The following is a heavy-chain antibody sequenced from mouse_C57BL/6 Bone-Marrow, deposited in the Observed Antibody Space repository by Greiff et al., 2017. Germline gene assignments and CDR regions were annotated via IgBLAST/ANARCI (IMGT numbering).Heavy chain of an antibody. J-gene: IGHJ4*01. V-gene: IGHV1-54*01. CDR1: GYAFTNYL. CDR2: INPGSGGT. CDR3: ARKGPCYINLYYAMDY. D-gene: IGHD2-5*01. Sequence: QVQLQQSGAELVRPGTSVKVSCKASGYAFTNYLIEWVKQRPGQGLEWIGVINPGSGGTNYNEKFKGKATLTADKSSSTAYMQLSSLTSEYSAVYFCARKGPCYINLYYAMDYWGQGTSVTVSS.